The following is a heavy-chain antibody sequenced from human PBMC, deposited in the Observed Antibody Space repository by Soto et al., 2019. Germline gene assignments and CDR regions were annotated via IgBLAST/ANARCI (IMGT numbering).Heavy chain of an antibody. V-gene: IGHV4-31*03. J-gene: IGHJ6*02. CDR2: IYYSGST. Sequence: QVQLQESGPGLVKPSQTLSLTCTVSGGSISRGGYYWSWIRQHPGKGLEWIGYIYYSGSTYYNPSLKSRVTISVDTSKNQVSLKLSSVTAADTAVYYCARAGPGDYYYYYGMDVWGQGTTVTVSS. CDR1: GGSISRGGYY. D-gene: IGHD3-10*01. CDR3: ARAGPGDYYYYYGMDV.